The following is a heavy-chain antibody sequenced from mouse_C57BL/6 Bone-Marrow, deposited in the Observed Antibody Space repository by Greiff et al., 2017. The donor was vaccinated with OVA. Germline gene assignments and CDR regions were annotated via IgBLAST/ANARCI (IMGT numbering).Heavy chain of an antibody. J-gene: IGHJ3*01. CDR3: ANPWAY. V-gene: IGHV1-26*01. Sequence: EVQLQQSGPELVKPGASVKISCKASGYTFTDYYMNWVKQSHGKSLEWIGDINPNNGGTSYNQKFKGKATLTVDKSSSTAYMQLSSLTSEDSAVYFCANPWAYWGQGTLVTVSA. CDR2: INPNNGGT. CDR1: GYTFTDYY.